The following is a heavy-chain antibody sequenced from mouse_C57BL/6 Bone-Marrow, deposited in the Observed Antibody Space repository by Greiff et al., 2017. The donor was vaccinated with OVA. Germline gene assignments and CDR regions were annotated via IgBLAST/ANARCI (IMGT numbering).Heavy chain of an antibody. CDR3: ARYGSSHYAMDD. J-gene: IGHJ4*01. Sequence: QVQLQQSGAELVKPGASVKLSCKASGYTFTSYWMHWVKQRPGQGLEWIGMIHPNSGSTNYNEKFKSKATLTVDKSSSTAYMQLSSLTSEDSAVYYCARYGSSHYAMDDWGQGTSVTVSS. CDR1: GYTFTSYW. D-gene: IGHD1-1*01. CDR2: IHPNSGST. V-gene: IGHV1-64*01.